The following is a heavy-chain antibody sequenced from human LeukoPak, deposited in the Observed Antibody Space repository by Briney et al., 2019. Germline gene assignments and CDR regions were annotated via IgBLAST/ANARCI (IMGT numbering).Heavy chain of an antibody. CDR2: NSGSGGSR. V-gene: IGHV3-23*01. J-gene: IGHJ4*02. Sequence: GGSLRLSCAASGFTFSSYAMSWVRQAPGKGLEWVSTNSGSGGSRYYADSGKGRFTISRDNSKSTLFLQMNSLRAEDTAVYYCQAQAVTSDYWGQGTLVTVSS. CDR1: GFTFSSYA. D-gene: IGHD4-17*01. CDR3: QAQAVTSDY.